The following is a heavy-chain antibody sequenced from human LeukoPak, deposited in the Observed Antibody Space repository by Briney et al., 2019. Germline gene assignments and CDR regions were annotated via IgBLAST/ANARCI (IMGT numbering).Heavy chain of an antibody. J-gene: IGHJ5*02. CDR3: ARGWFDP. CDR1: GGSISSYY. V-gene: IGHV4-4*07. CDR2: IYSSGST. Sequence: SETLSLTCTVSGGSISSYYWSWIRQPAGKGLGWIGRIYSSGSTNYSPSLKSRVTMSVDTSKNQLSLKLSSVTAADTAVYYCARGWFDPWGQGTLVTVSS.